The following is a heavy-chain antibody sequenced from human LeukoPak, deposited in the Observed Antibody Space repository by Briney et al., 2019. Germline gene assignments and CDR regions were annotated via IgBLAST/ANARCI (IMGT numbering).Heavy chain of an antibody. CDR3: ASELVPDYYFDY. CDR1: GFTFSTYA. D-gene: IGHD3-10*01. Sequence: GGSLRLSCAASGFTFSTYAMNWVRQAPGKGPEWVSYISSSSNAIYYADSVKGRFTISRDNAKNSLYLQMNSLRAEDTAVYYCASELVPDYYFDYWGQGTLVTVSS. CDR2: ISSSSNAI. J-gene: IGHJ4*02. V-gene: IGHV3-48*01.